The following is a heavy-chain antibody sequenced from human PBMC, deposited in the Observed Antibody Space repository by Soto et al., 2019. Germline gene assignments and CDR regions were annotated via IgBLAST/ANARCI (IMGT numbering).Heavy chain of an antibody. CDR2: ISSDGGTT. J-gene: IGHJ6*02. CDR3: ARGQIPYGLYV. CDR1: GFTFSKYP. Sequence: EVHLVESGEDLVQPGGSLRLSCAASGFTFSKYPMHWVRQAPGKGLEYVSAISSDGGTTFYADSVRGRFTMSRDNLKNTLYLQMRSLRVEDMAVYYCARGQIPYGLYVWGQGTTVTVS. V-gene: IGHV3-64*02.